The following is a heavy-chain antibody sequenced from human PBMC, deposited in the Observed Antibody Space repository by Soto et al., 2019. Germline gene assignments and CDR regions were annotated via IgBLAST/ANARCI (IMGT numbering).Heavy chain of an antibody. CDR1: GDAFSFYT. D-gene: IGHD3-10*01. V-gene: IGHV1-69*02. Sequence: QVQLVQSGAEVKKPGSSVRVSCKASGDAFSFYTINWVRQAPGLGLEWMGRINPILTMSNYAQKFQGRVTFTADKATSTVYMVLSSLRSEDTAMYFCATSYGSGYRAFDYWGQGALVTVSS. CDR3: ATSYGSGYRAFDY. CDR2: INPILTMS. J-gene: IGHJ4*02.